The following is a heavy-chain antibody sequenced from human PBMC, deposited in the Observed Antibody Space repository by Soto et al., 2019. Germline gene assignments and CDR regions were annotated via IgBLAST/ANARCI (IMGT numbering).Heavy chain of an antibody. CDR1: GGSVTSGGSY. V-gene: IGHV4-31*03. CDR2: IYYSGST. Sequence: QLQESGPGLVKPSQTLSLTCSVSGGSVTSGGSYWSWIRQHPGKGLEWIGYIYYSGSTYYNPSPKTRVSISVDTSKTQFSLQLSSVTAADTAVYYCARAGNLGYWYFDFWGRGTLVTVSS. J-gene: IGHJ2*01. CDR3: ARAGNLGYWYFDF. D-gene: IGHD3-10*01.